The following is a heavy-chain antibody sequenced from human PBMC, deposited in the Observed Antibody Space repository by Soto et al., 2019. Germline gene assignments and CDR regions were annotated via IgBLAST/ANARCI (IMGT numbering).Heavy chain of an antibody. J-gene: IGHJ6*02. V-gene: IGHV4-34*01. CDR2: INHSGST. Sequence: QVQLQQWGAGLLKPSETLSLTCAVYGGSFSGYYWSWIRQPPGKGLEWIGEINHSGSTNYSPSLKSRVTISVDTSKNQFSLKLISVPAADWSVHSCARFVRVTTYRMHVWGQGSTVTVSS. CDR1: GGSFSGYY. D-gene: IGHD4-17*01. CDR3: ARFVRVTTYRMHV.